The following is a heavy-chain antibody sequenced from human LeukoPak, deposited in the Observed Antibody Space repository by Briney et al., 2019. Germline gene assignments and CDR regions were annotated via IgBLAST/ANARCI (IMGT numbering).Heavy chain of an antibody. CDR3: ARYGDIRYCSSTSCHDY. V-gene: IGHV4-30-4*08. D-gene: IGHD2-2*01. CDR1: GGSISSGDYY. J-gene: IGHJ4*02. CDR2: IYYSGST. Sequence: PSQTLSLTCTVSGGSISSGDYYWSWIRQPPGKGLEWIGYIYYSGSTYYNPSLKSRVTISVDTSKNQFSLKLSSVTAADTAVYYCARYGDIRYCSSTSCHDYWGQGTLVTASS.